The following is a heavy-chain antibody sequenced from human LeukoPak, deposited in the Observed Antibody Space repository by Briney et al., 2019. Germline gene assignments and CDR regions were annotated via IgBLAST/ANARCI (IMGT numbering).Heavy chain of an antibody. CDR1: GYTFTSYG. V-gene: IGHV1-18*01. CDR2: ISAYNGNT. CDR3: ARDQAGYCSSTSCPIDY. D-gene: IGHD2-2*01. J-gene: IGHJ4*02. Sequence: ASVTVSCKASGYTFTSYGISWVRQAPGQGLEWMGWISAYNGNTNYAQKLQGRVTMTTDTSTSTAYMELRSLRSDDTAVYYCARDQAGYCSSTSCPIDYWGQGTLVTVSS.